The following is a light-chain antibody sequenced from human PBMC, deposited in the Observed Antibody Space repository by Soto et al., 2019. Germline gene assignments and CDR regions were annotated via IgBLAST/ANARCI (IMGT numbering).Light chain of an antibody. Sequence: QSALTQPPSASGSPGQSVTISCTGTSSDVGGYDYVSWYQQHPGKAPKLIIYEVIKRPSGAPDRFSGSKSGNTASLTVSGLQAEDEADYYCIAYAGSSNVFGTGTKLTVL. V-gene: IGLV2-8*01. CDR3: IAYAGSSNV. J-gene: IGLJ1*01. CDR2: EVI. CDR1: SSDVGGYDY.